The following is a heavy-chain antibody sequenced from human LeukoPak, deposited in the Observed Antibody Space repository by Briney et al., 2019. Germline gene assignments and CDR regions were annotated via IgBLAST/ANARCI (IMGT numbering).Heavy chain of an antibody. J-gene: IGHJ4*02. V-gene: IGHV3-48*02. CDR1: GFTFSGYS. Sequence: GGSLRLSYAASGFTFSGYSMNWVRQAPGKGLEWVSYISTGSSSINYADSVKGRFTISTDNAKNSLYLQMNSLRDEGTAVYYCARDLNWWFDYWGQGTLVTVSS. CDR2: ISTGSSSI. CDR3: ARDLNWWFDY. D-gene: IGHD2-8*02.